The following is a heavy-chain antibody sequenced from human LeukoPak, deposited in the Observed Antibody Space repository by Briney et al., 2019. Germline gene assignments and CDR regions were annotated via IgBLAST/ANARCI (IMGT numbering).Heavy chain of an antibody. Sequence: ASVKVSCKASGYTFTGYYMHWVRQAPGQGLGWMGWINPNSGGTNYAQKFQGRVTMTRDTSISTAYMELSRLRSDDTAVYYCARGLYSSSWYEGEYWGQGTLVTVSS. CDR2: INPNSGGT. CDR3: ARGLYSSSWYEGEY. D-gene: IGHD6-13*01. V-gene: IGHV1-2*02. J-gene: IGHJ4*02. CDR1: GYTFTGYY.